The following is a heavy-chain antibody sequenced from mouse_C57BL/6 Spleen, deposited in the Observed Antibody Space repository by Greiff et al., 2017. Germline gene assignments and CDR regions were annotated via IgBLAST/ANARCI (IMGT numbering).Heavy chain of an antibody. CDR3: ARRDFTTVVATDYFDY. D-gene: IGHD1-1*01. Sequence: QVQLQQPGAELVMPGASVKLSCKASGYTFTSYWMHWVKQRPGQGLEWIGEIDPSDSYTNYNQKFKGKSTLTVDKSSRTAYMQLSSLTSEDSSVYYCARRDFTTVVATDYFDYWGQGTTLTVSS. CDR1: GYTFTSYW. V-gene: IGHV1-69*01. J-gene: IGHJ2*01. CDR2: IDPSDSYT.